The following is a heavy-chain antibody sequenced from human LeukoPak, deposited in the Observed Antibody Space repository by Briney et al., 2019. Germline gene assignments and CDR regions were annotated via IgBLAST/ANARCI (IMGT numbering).Heavy chain of an antibody. D-gene: IGHD2-15*01. V-gene: IGHV4-59*01. Sequence: SETLSLTCTVSGGSISSYYWSWIRQPPGKGLEWIGYIYYSGSTNYNPSLKSRVTISVDTSKNQFSLKLSSVTAADTAVYYCARTNRCSGGSSHPRENWFDPWGQGTLVTVSS. J-gene: IGHJ5*02. CDR3: ARTNRCSGGSSHPRENWFDP. CDR1: GGSISSYY. CDR2: IYYSGST.